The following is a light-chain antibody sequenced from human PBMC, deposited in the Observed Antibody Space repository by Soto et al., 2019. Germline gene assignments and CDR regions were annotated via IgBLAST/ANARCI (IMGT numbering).Light chain of an antibody. J-gene: IGKJ2*01. CDR1: QSVSSSY. V-gene: IGKV3-20*01. CDR3: QQFVNSPYT. Sequence: EIVLTQSPGTLSLSPGERATLSCRASQSVSSSYLAWYQQKPGQTPKLLIYGASNRATGIPDRFSGSGSGTDFTLTISRLEPEDFAVYYCQQFVNSPYTFGQGTKLEIK. CDR2: GAS.